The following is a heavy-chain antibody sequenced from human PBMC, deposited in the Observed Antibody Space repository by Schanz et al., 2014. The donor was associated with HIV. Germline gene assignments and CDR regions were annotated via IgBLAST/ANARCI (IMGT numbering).Heavy chain of an antibody. D-gene: IGHD5-18*01. CDR1: GFTFNYYG. CDR2: IWYDGSHT. V-gene: IGHV3-33*01. J-gene: IGHJ4*02. Sequence: VHLVESGGGLVKPGGSLRLSCAASGFTFNYYGMHWVRQAQGKGPEWVAVIWYDGSHTYYADSVKGRFTISRDNSKSTLYLQMNSLRAEDTAVYYCARPVDTAMVPKLAFDYWGQGTLVTVSS. CDR3: ARPVDTAMVPKLAFDY.